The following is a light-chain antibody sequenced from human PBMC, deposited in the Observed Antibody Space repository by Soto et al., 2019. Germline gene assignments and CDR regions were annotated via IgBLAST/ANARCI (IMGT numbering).Light chain of an antibody. CDR2: YDS. Sequence: SYELTQPPSVSVAPGKTARITCGGNNIGSKSVHWYQQKPGQAPVLVIYYDSDRPSGIPERFSGSNSGNTATLTISRVEAGDEGDYLWPVWDRSCDHCVFGGGTQLTVL. CDR1: NIGSKS. J-gene: IGLJ2*01. V-gene: IGLV3-21*04. CDR3: PVWDRSCDHCV.